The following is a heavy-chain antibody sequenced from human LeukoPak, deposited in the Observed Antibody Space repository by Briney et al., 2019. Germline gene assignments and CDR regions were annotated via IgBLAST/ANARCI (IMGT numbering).Heavy chain of an antibody. CDR3: AKGGLGSTLYYFDY. D-gene: IGHD6-13*01. CDR2: ISYDGSNK. Sequence: PGRSLRLSCAASGFTFSSYAMHWVRQAPGKGLEWVAVISYDGSNKYYADSVKGRFTISRDNSKNTLYLQMNSLRAEDTAVYYCAKGGLGSTLYYFDYWGQGTLVTVSS. J-gene: IGHJ4*02. V-gene: IGHV3-30-3*01. CDR1: GFTFSSYA.